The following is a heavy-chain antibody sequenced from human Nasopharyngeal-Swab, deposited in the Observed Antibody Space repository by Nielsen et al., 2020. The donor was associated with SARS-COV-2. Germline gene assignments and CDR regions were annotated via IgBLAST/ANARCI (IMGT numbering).Heavy chain of an antibody. J-gene: IGHJ4*02. Sequence: GGSLRLSCQGSGYSFTTYWIAWVRQMPGKGLEWMGIIYPGDSDTRYSPSFQGQVTISADKSISTAYLRWSSLKASDTAMYYCAWKSSGWYGSYDYWGQGTLVTVSS. CDR2: IYPGDSDT. CDR1: GYSFTTYW. V-gene: IGHV5-51*01. D-gene: IGHD6-19*01. CDR3: AWKSSGWYGSYDY.